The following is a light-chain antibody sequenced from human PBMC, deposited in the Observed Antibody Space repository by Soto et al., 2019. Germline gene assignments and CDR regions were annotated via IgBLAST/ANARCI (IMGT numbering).Light chain of an antibody. Sequence: QSVLTQPASVSGSPGQSITISCTGTSRDVGTYYLVSWYQQHPGKAPKLMIYEGSKRPSGVSNRFSGSKSGNTASLTISGLQAEDEADYYCCSFAGRTTFYVFGTGTKVTVL. CDR1: SRDVGTYYL. CDR2: EGS. V-gene: IGLV2-23*01. J-gene: IGLJ1*01. CDR3: CSFAGRTTFYV.